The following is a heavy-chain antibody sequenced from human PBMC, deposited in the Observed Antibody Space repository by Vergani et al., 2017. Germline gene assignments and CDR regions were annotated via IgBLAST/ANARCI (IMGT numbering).Heavy chain of an antibody. Sequence: QVQLVQSGAEVKKPGSSVKVSCKASGGTFSSYTISWVRQAPGQGLEWMGRIIPILGIANYAQKFQGRVTITADKSTSTAYMELSSLRSEDTAVYYCARDALTGDQLGFDYWGQGTLVTVSS. D-gene: IGHD7-27*01. V-gene: IGHV1-69*08. J-gene: IGHJ4*02. CDR1: GGTFSSYT. CDR2: IIPILGIA. CDR3: ARDALTGDQLGFDY.